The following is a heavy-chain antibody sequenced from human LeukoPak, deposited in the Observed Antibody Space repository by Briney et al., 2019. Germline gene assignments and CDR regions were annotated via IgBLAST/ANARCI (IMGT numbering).Heavy chain of an antibody. J-gene: IGHJ4*02. CDR1: GFTFSGLW. CDR3: AKVLNYYGSGYFDY. CDR2: ISGSGGST. Sequence: PGGSLRLSCAASGFTFSGLWMHWVRQAPGKGLEWVSAISGSGGSTHYADSVKGRFTISRDNSKNTLYLQMNSLRAEDTAVYYCAKVLNYYGSGYFDYWGQGTLVTVSS. D-gene: IGHD3-10*01. V-gene: IGHV3-23*01.